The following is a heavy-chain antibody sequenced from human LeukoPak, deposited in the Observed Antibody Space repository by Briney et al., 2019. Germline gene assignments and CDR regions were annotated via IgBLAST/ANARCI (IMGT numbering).Heavy chain of an antibody. Sequence: SETLSLTCTVSGGSFSNSNYYWSWIRQPPGKELEWIASINYGGTTYYNPSLKSRVTISVDTSKSQFSLRLSSVTAADTAVYYCARQGSYDSSGYYLEYWGQGTLVTVSS. D-gene: IGHD3-22*01. CDR1: GGSFSNSNYY. CDR2: INYGGTT. CDR3: ARQGSYDSSGYYLEY. V-gene: IGHV4-39*01. J-gene: IGHJ4*02.